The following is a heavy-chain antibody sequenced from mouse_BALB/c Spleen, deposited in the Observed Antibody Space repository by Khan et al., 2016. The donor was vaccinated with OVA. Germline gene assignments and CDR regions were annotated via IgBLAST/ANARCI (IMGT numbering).Heavy chain of an antibody. D-gene: IGHD1-2*01. CDR1: GYIFTDYY. J-gene: IGHJ3*01. CDR3: ARRNYFGYTFAY. Sequence: QVRLQQFGAELARPGASVKLSCKAAGYIFTDYYINWVKQRTGQGLAGIGEISPGSDDTYYNEKFKGKATLTADKSSSTAYMQLSSLTSEDSAVYYCARRNYFGYTFAYWGQGTLVTVSA. V-gene: IGHV1-77*01. CDR2: ISPGSDDT.